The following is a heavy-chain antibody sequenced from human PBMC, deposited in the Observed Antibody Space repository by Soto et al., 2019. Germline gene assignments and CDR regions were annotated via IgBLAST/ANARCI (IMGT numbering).Heavy chain of an antibody. D-gene: IGHD6-19*01. CDR3: ARVGGGWLVRKDYYYYMDV. CDR1: GGSISSYY. Sequence: NPSETLSLASTVSGGSISSYYWSWIRQPPGKGLEWIGYIYYSGSTNYNPSLKSRVTISVDTSKNQFSLKLSSVTAADTAVYYCARVGGGWLVRKDYYYYMDVWGKGTTVTSP. CDR2: IYYSGST. V-gene: IGHV4-59*01. J-gene: IGHJ6*03.